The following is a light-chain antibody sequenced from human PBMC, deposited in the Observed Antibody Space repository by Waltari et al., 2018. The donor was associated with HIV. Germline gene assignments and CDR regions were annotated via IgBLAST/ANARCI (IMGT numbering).Light chain of an antibody. V-gene: IGLV3-21*04. J-gene: IGLJ2*01. CDR3: QVWDSSSDHVV. Sequence: SSVLTQPPSVSVAPGQTARITCGGTNIGSKRAHWYQQKPGQAPPLVIYYDSARPSGIPERFSGSNSGNTATLTISRVEAGDEADYYCQVWDSSSDHVVFGGGTNLTVL. CDR2: YDS. CDR1: NIGSKR.